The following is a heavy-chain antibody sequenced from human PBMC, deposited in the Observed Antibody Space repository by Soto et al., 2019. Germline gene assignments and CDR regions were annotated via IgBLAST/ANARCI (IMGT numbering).Heavy chain of an antibody. D-gene: IGHD3-10*01. CDR2: ISYDGSNK. CDR1: GFTFSSYG. Sequence: GGSLRLSCAASGFTFSSYGMHWVRQAPGKGLEWVAVISYDGSNKYYADSVKGRFTISRDNSKNMLYLQMNSLRAEDTAVYYCARLTYYYGSGSYYPDYWGQGTLVTVSS. V-gene: IGHV3-30*03. J-gene: IGHJ4*02. CDR3: ARLTYYYGSGSYYPDY.